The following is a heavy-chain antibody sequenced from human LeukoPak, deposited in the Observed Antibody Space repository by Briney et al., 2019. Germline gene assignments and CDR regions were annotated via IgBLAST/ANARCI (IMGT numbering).Heavy chain of an antibody. CDR3: ARATAENDH. D-gene: IGHD1-14*01. Sequence: GASVKVSCKTSGYTFTGYYMHWVRQAPGQGLEWMGWINPKTGGTSYAQKFQGRVTMTRDTSISTVNMELSRLTSDDTAVYYCARATAENDHWGQGTLVTVPS. V-gene: IGHV1-2*02. CDR1: GYTFTGYY. CDR2: INPKTGGT. J-gene: IGHJ4*02.